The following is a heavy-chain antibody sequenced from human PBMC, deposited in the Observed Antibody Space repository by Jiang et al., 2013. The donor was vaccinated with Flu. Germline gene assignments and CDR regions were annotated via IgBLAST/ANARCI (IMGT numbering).Heavy chain of an antibody. CDR2: INTDTGTP. CDR3: VRDSKLGGKLLLDY. Sequence: GAEVKKPGASVNISCKASGYTFTTCGLHWVRQAPGQGLEWMGWINTDTGTPTYAQGFPGRFVFSLDTSVSAAYLQINSLKAEDTAMYFCVRDSKLGGKLLLDYWGQGALVTVSS. CDR1: GYTFTTCG. V-gene: IGHV7-4-1*02. D-gene: IGHD3-16*01. J-gene: IGHJ4*02.